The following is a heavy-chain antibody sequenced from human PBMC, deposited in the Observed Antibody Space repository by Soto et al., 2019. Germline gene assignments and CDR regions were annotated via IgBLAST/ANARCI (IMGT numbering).Heavy chain of an antibody. CDR2: FDPEDGET. V-gene: IGHV1-24*01. Sequence: ASVKVSCKVSGYTLTELSMHWVRQAPGKGLEWMGGFDPEDGETIYAQKFQGRVTMTEDTSTDTAYMELSSLRSEDTAVYYCATGCAIAAGYDYWGQGTLVTVSS. CDR1: GYTLTELS. CDR3: ATGCAIAAGYDY. J-gene: IGHJ4*02. D-gene: IGHD6-13*01.